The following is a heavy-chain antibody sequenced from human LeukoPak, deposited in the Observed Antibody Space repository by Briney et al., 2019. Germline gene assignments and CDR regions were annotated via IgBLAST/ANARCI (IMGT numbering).Heavy chain of an antibody. V-gene: IGHV3-74*01. CDR3: ARRPTASAERGMDV. Sequence: GGSLRLSCTASGFTFSRHWMHWVRQAPEKGLEWFSRISNDGKNIAYADSVKDRFTISRDNAKNTLYLEINSLGTEDTAVHYCARRPTASAERGMDVWGHGTTVIVSS. D-gene: IGHD6-25*01. CDR1: GFTFSRHW. J-gene: IGHJ6*02. CDR2: ISNDGKNI.